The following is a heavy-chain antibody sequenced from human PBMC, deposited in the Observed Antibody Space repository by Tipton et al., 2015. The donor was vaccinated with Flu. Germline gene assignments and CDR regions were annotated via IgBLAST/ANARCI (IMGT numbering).Heavy chain of an antibody. J-gene: IGHJ6*02. CDR2: ISAYNGNT. Sequence: QSGAEVKKPGASVKVSCKASGYTFTSYGISWVRQAPGQGLEWMGWISAYNGNTNYAQKLQGRVTMTTDTSTSTAYMELRSLRSDDTAVYYCARSRDITMVQGVSYGMDVWGQGTTVTVSS. CDR3: ARSRDITMVQGVSYGMDV. D-gene: IGHD3-10*01. V-gene: IGHV1-18*01. CDR1: GYTFTSYG.